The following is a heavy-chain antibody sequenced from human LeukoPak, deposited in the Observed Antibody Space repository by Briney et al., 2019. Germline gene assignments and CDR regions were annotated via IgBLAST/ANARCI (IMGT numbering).Heavy chain of an antibody. CDR2: ISAYSGNT. Sequence: ASVKVSCKASGYTFTSYGISWVRQAPGQGLEWMGWISAYSGNTNYAQKIQGRVTMTTDTSTSTAYMELRSLRSDDTAVYYCARWADYYYDSSGYFYGMDVWGQGTTVTVSS. CDR3: ARWADYYYDSSGYFYGMDV. D-gene: IGHD3-22*01. V-gene: IGHV1-18*01. CDR1: GYTFTSYG. J-gene: IGHJ6*02.